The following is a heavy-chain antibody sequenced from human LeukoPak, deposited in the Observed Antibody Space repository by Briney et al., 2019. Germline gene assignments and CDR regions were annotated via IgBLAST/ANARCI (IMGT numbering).Heavy chain of an antibody. D-gene: IGHD3-10*01. CDR3: GRGGRSISYYYGSGSASEFVY. Sequence: SETLSLTCAGYGGSFSGYYWNWIRQPPGKGLEGMREIYHSGSTNYHPSLKSRTIISVDTSKNQFSLKLRSVTAADTAVYYCGRGGRSISYYYGSGSASEFVYWGQGTLVTVSS. J-gene: IGHJ4*02. V-gene: IGHV4-34*01. CDR2: IYHSGST. CDR1: GGSFSGYY.